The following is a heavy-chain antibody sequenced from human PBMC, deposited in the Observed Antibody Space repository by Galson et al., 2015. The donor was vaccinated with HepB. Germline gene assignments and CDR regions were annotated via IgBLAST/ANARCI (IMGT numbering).Heavy chain of an antibody. D-gene: IGHD1-1*01. J-gene: IGHJ5*02. CDR2: INPYNDHT. Sequence: QSGAEVKKPGASVKVSCKASGYNFITYGIIWVRQAPGQRLEWMGWINPYNDHTDHVQKFQGRVTLTSDRSTNTVYMELKSLRSDDTAVYYCARDFGVGYWRVPVSWGQGTLVSVSS. CDR3: ARDFGVGYWRVPVS. V-gene: IGHV1-18*01. CDR1: GYNFITYG.